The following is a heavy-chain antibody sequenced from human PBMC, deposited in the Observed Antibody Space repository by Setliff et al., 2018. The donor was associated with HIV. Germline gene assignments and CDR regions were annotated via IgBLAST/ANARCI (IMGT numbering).Heavy chain of an antibody. CDR1: GGTFSTYA. CDR3: AAGLNYYDRSGLGA. Sequence: ASVKVSCKASGGTFSTYAISWVRQAPGQGLEWMGGIVPVFVIGRSPQKFQGRVIITADESTSTAYMELSSLTSGDTAVYYCAAGLNYYDRSGLGAWGQGTLVTVSS. V-gene: IGHV1-69*13. CDR2: IVPVFVIG. D-gene: IGHD3-22*01. J-gene: IGHJ5*02.